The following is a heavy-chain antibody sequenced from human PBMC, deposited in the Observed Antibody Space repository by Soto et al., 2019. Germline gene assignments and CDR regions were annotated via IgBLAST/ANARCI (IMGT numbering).Heavy chain of an antibody. V-gene: IGHV1-24*01. CDR2: FDPGDGET. J-gene: IGHJ3*02. CDR1: GYTLTELS. D-gene: IGHD6-6*01. Sequence: ASVKVSCKVSGYTLTELSMHWVRQAPGKGLEWMGGFDPGDGETIYAQKFQGRVTMTEDTSTDTAYMELSSLRSEDTAVYYCATVGSSSPHDAFDIWGQGTMVTVS. CDR3: ATVGSSSPHDAFDI.